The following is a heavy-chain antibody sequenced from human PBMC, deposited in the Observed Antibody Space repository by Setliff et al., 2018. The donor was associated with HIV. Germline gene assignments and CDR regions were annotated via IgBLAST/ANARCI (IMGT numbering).Heavy chain of an antibody. V-gene: IGHV1-2*02. D-gene: IGHD7-27*01. J-gene: IGHJ4*02. CDR1: GYTFIDYF. CDR3: AGQFSNSFDS. Sequence: GASVKVSCKASGYTFIDYFIHWVRQAPGQGPEWMGWISPYDLSERTSQRFRGRVTMTRDTSINAAYLDLNGLTSDDTAVYYCAGQFSNSFDSWGQGTLVTVSS. CDR2: ISPYDLSE.